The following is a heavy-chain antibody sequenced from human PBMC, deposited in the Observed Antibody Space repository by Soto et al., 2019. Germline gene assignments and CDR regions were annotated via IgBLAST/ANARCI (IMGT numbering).Heavy chain of an antibody. D-gene: IGHD3-10*01. V-gene: IGHV1-18*01. Sequence: ASVKVSCKASGYTFTSYDINWVRQATGQGLEWMGWMNPNNGNTNYAQKLQGRVTMTTDTSTSTAYMELRSLRSDDAAVYYCARETPILAGVVRGVMRWFDPWGQGTLVTVSS. CDR1: GYTFTSYD. CDR2: MNPNNGNT. J-gene: IGHJ5*02. CDR3: ARETPILAGVVRGVMRWFDP.